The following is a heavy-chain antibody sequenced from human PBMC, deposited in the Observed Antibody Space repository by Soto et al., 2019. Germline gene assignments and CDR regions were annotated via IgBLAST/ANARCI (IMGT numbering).Heavy chain of an antibody. V-gene: IGHV4-31*03. CDR1: GGSISSGGYY. Sequence: QVQLQESGPGLVKPSQTLSLTCTVSGGSISSGGYYWSWIRQHPGKGLEWIGYIYYSGSTYYNPSLKSRVTLSVDTSKNQFSLKLRSVTAADTAVYYCARGAVYSGYDYYFDYWGQGTLVTVSS. CDR3: ARGAVYSGYDYYFDY. CDR2: IYYSGST. D-gene: IGHD5-12*01. J-gene: IGHJ4*02.